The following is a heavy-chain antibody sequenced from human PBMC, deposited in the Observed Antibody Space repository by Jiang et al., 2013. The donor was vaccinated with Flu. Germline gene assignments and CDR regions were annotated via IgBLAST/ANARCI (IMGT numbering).Heavy chain of an antibody. CDR2: INHSGST. Sequence: TLSLTCAVYGGSFSGYYWSWIRQPPGKGLEWIGEINHSGSTNYNPSLKSRVTIDTSKNQFSLKLSSVTAADTAVYYCALLGYCSGGSCSPIRDYWGQGTLVTVSS. D-gene: IGHD2-15*01. CDR1: GGSFSGYY. CDR3: ALLGYCSGGSCSPIRDY. J-gene: IGHJ4*02. V-gene: IGHV4-34*01.